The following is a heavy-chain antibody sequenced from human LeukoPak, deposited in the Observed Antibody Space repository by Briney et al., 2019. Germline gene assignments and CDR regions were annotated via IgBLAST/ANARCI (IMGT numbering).Heavy chain of an antibody. D-gene: IGHD4-11*01. Sequence: SGPTLVNPTQTLTLTCTFSGFSLSTSGVGVGWIRQPPGKALEWLALVYWDDDKHCDPSLKSRLTITKDTSKNQVVLTMTNMDPVDTATYYCARYSTFEDWFDPWGQGTLVTVSS. J-gene: IGHJ5*02. V-gene: IGHV2-5*05. CDR1: GFSLSTSGVG. CDR2: VYWDDDK. CDR3: ARYSTFEDWFDP.